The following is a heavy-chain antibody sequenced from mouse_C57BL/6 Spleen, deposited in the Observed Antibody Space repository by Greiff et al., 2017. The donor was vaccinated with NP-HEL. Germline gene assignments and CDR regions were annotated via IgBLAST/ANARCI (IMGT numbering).Heavy chain of an antibody. J-gene: IGHJ1*03. CDR3: ARNLRGETEEYFDV. CDR2: IWSGGST. Sequence: VMLVESGPGLVQPSQSLSITCTVSGFSLTSYGVHWVRQSPGKGLEWLGVIWSGGSTDYNAAFISRLSISKDNSKSQVFFKMNSLQADDTAIYYCARNLRGETEEYFDVWGTGTTVTVSS. CDR1: GFSLTSYG. V-gene: IGHV2-2*01.